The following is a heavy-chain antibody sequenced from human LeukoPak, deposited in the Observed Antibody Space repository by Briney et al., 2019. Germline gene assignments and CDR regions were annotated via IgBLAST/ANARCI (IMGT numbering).Heavy chain of an antibody. J-gene: IGHJ3*02. CDR3: ANAVRGVIMDAFDI. V-gene: IGHV3-11*01. D-gene: IGHD3-10*01. CDR2: ISSSGSTI. CDR1: GFTFSDYY. Sequence: GGSLRLSCAASGFTFSDYYMSWIRQAPGKGLEWVSYISSSGSTIYYADSVKGRFTISRDNAKNSLYLQMNSLRAEDTAVYYCANAVRGVIMDAFDIWGQGTMVTVSS.